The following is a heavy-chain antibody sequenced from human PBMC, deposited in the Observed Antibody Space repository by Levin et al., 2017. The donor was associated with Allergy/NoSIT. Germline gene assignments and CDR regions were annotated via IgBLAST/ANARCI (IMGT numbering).Heavy chain of an antibody. CDR2: IKSKTDGGTT. J-gene: IGHJ2*01. CDR3: TTRLTGPHHYWYFDL. Sequence: PGGSLRLSCAASGFTFSNAWMSWVRQAPGKGLEWVGRIKSKTDGGTTDYAAPVKGRFTISRDDSKNTLYLQMNSLKTEDTAVYYCTTRLTGPHHYWYFDLWGRGTLVTVSS. V-gene: IGHV3-15*01. CDR1: GFTFSNAW. D-gene: IGHD7-27*01.